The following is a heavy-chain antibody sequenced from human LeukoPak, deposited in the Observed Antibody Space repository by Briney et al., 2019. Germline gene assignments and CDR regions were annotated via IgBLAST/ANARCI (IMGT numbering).Heavy chain of an antibody. CDR3: ASGSYSGYNWFDP. Sequence: SETLSLTCTVSGGSISTTNYYWGWIRQPPGKGLEWIGTIYYSGNTYYNPSLKSRVTISVDTSKNQFSLRLSSVPAADTAIYYCASGSYSGYNWFDPWGQGTLVTVSS. V-gene: IGHV4-39*01. D-gene: IGHD1-26*01. CDR1: GGSISTTNYY. CDR2: IYYSGNT. J-gene: IGHJ5*02.